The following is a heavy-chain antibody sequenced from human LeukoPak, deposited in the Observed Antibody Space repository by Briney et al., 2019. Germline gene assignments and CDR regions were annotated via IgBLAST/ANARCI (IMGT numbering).Heavy chain of an antibody. CDR3: ARASVDIVVVPAASESYYYGMDV. CDR1: GFTFSSYA. J-gene: IGHJ6*02. D-gene: IGHD2-2*01. CDR2: IAYGGSNK. V-gene: IGHV3-30-3*01. Sequence: GGALRLSCAASGFTFSSYAMHWVRQAPGKGLEWVAVIAYGGSNKYYADSVKGRFTTTRDNSKNTLYLQMNSLNAEDTAVYSCARASVDIVVVPAASESYYYGMDVWGQGTTVTVSS.